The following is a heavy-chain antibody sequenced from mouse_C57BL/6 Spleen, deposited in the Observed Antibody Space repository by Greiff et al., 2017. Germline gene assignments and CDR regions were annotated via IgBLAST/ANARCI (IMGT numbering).Heavy chain of an antibody. J-gene: IGHJ4*01. Sequence: EVKVVESGEGLVKPGGSLKLSCAASGFTFSSYAMSWVRQTPEKRLEWVAYISSGGDYIYYADNVKGRFTISRDNARHTLNLQMSSLKSEDTAMYYCTRRSNSYARDYWGQGTSVTVSS. D-gene: IGHD2-5*01. CDR2: ISSGGDYI. V-gene: IGHV5S21*01. CDR3: TRRSNSYARDY. CDR1: GFTFSSYA.